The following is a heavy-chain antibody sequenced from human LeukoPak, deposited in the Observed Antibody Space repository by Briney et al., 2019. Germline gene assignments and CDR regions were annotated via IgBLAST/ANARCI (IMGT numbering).Heavy chain of an antibody. CDR3: ARIRMITFGGVIDY. D-gene: IGHD3-16*01. V-gene: IGHV4-30-4*08. J-gene: IGHJ4*02. CDR1: GGSISSGDYY. Sequence: SETLSLTCTVSGGSISSGDYYWSWIRQPPGKGLEGSGYIYYSGSTYYNPSLKSRVTISVDTSKNQFSLKLSSVTAADTAVYYCARIRMITFGGVIDYWGQGTLVTVSS. CDR2: IYYSGST.